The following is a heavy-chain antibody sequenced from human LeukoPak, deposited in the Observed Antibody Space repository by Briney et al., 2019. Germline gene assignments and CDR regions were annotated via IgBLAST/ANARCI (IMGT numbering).Heavy chain of an antibody. J-gene: IGHJ4*02. CDR2: INHSGST. CDR3: ARVEVVAATSHYFDY. V-gene: IGHV4-34*01. D-gene: IGHD2-15*01. Sequence: RTSETLSLTCAVYGGSFSGYYWGWIRQPPGKGLEWIGEINHSGSTYYNPSLKSRVTISVDTSKNQFSLKLSSVTAADTAVYYCARVEVVAATSHYFDYWGQGALVTVSS. CDR1: GGSFSGYY.